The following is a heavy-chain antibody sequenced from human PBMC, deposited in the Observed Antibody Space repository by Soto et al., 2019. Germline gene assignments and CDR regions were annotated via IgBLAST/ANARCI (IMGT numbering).Heavy chain of an antibody. CDR1: GGTFSSYA. D-gene: IGHD3-16*02. V-gene: IGHV1-69*01. J-gene: IGHJ4*02. CDR3: ADSDYVWGSYRYTVDY. Sequence: QVQLVQSGAEVKKPGSSVKVSCKASGGTFSSYAISWVRQAPGQGLEWMGGIIPIFGTANYAQKFQGRVTITAGESTSTAYMERSSLRSEDTAVYYCADSDYVWGSYRYTVDYWGQGTLVTVSS. CDR2: IIPIFGTA.